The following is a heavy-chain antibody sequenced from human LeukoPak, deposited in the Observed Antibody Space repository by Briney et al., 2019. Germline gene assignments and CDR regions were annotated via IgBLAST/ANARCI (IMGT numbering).Heavy chain of an antibody. Sequence: SVKVPCKASGGTFSSYAISWVRQAPGQGLEWMGRIIPILGIANYAQKFQGRVTITADKSTSTAYMELSSLRSEDTAVYYCARDAGYYGDYGRLTYYFDYWGQGTLVTVSS. J-gene: IGHJ4*02. CDR3: ARDAGYYGDYGRLTYYFDY. D-gene: IGHD4-17*01. V-gene: IGHV1-69*04. CDR2: IIPILGIA. CDR1: GGTFSSYA.